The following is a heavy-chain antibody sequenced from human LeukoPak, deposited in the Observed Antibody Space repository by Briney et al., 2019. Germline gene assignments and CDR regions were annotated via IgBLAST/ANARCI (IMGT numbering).Heavy chain of an antibody. J-gene: IGHJ4*02. Sequence: GGSLRLSCAASGFTFSSYGMNWVRQAPGKGLEWVSSISSSSSYIYYADSVKGRFTISRDNAKNSLYLQMNSLRAEDTAVYYCARDRYCTTTRCSDYWGQGTLVTVSS. V-gene: IGHV3-21*01. CDR2: ISSSSSYI. CDR3: ARDRYCTTTRCSDY. D-gene: IGHD2-2*01. CDR1: GFTFSSYG.